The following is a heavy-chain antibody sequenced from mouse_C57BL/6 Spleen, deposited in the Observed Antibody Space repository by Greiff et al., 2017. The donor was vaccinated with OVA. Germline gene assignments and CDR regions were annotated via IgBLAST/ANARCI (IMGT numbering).Heavy chain of an antibody. CDR1: GFSFSSYA. J-gene: IGHJ1*03. V-gene: IGHV5-4*01. Sequence: VESGGGLVKPGGSLKLSCAASGFSFSSYALSWVLQTPEKRLEWVATLSDGGSYTYYPDNVKGRFSISIDNAKNNLYQKMSHLKSEDTTMYYSARGRGYNGSGGTRYYDVWGTGTTVTVSS. D-gene: IGHD1-1*01. CDR2: LSDGGSYT. CDR3: ARGRGYNGSGGTRYYDV.